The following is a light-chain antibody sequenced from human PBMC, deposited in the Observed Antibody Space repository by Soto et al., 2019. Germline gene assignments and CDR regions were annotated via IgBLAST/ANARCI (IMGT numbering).Light chain of an antibody. CDR3: QQYNTWPPLT. V-gene: IGKV3-15*01. J-gene: IGKJ4*01. CDR2: GAS. CDR1: QFVGSS. Sequence: ETVMTQSPATLSVSPGERATLSCRASQFVGSSLAWYQQKPGQAPRLLIYGASTRATDIPARFSGSGSGTEFTLTISSLQSEDFAVYYCQQYNTWPPLTFGGGTKVEIK.